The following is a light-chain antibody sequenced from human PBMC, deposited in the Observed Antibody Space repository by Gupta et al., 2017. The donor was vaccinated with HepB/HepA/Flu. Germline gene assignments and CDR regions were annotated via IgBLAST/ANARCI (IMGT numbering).Light chain of an antibody. Sequence: EIVLTQSPATLSLSPGERATLSCRASQSVSSYLAWYQQKPGQAPRLLIYDASNRATGIPARFSGSGYGKDFTLTISSREQEDFAVYYCQQRSNWPLCSFGQWTKLEIK. CDR3: QQRSNWPLCS. CDR2: DAS. J-gene: IGKJ2*04. V-gene: IGKV3-11*01. CDR1: QSVSSY.